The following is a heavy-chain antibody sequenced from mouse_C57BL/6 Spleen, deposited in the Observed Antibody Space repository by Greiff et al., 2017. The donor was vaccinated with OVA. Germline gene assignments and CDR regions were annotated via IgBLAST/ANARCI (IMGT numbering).Heavy chain of an antibody. CDR1: GYSFTGYY. CDR2: INPSTGGT. V-gene: IGHV1-42*01. CDR3: ARDWVFAY. Sequence: SGPELVKPGASVKISCKASGYSFTGYYMNWVKQSPEKSLEWIGEINPSTGGTTYNQKFKAKATLTVDKSSSTAYMQLKSLTSEDSAVYYCARDWVFAYWGQGTLVTVSA. J-gene: IGHJ3*01. D-gene: IGHD4-1*01.